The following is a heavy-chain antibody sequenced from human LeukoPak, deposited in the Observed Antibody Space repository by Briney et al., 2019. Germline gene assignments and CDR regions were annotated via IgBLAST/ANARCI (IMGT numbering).Heavy chain of an antibody. CDR1: GGSISSYY. D-gene: IGHD6-13*01. CDR2: IYYSGST. Sequence: SETLSLTCTVSGGSISSYYWSWIRQPPGKGLEWIGYIYYSGSTNYNPSLKSRVTISVDTSKNQFSLKLRSVTAADTAVYYCARAEGIAAAVLDYWGQGTLVTVSS. CDR3: ARAEGIAAAVLDY. V-gene: IGHV4-59*01. J-gene: IGHJ4*02.